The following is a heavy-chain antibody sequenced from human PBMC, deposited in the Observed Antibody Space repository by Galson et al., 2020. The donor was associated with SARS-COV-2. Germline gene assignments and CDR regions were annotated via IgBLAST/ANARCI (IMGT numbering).Heavy chain of an antibody. V-gene: IGHV4-59*11. CDR3: ARGGAQVRWYNSYSMDV. D-gene: IGHD3-16*01. Sequence: LSLTCTVSGGSISSHSWSWIRQPPGEGLEWIGYMYYSGSATYNPPLKDRIYISVDTSKNQISLNLYSVTAADTAVYYCARGGAQVRWYNSYSMDVWGKGTTVTVSS. CDR2: MYYSGSA. J-gene: IGHJ6*03. CDR1: GGSISSHS.